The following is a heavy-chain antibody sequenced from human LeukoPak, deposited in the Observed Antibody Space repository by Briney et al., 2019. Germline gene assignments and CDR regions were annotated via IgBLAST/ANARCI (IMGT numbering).Heavy chain of an antibody. V-gene: IGHV5-51*01. CDR1: GYSFTSYW. D-gene: IGHD3-22*01. CDR3: ARLGSYDSSGYYFAPFDY. Sequence: GESLEISCRGSGYSFTSYWIGWVRQMPGKGLEWMGIIYPGDSDTRYSPSFQGQVTISADKSISTAYLQWSSLKASDTAMYYCARLGSYDSSGYYFAPFDYWGQGTLVTVSS. J-gene: IGHJ4*02. CDR2: IYPGDSDT.